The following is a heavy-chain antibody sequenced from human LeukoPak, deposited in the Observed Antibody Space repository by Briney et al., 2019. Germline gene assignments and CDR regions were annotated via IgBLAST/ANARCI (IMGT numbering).Heavy chain of an antibody. CDR1: GFTFDDYA. Sequence: GGSLRLSCAASGFTFDDYAMHWVRQAPGKGLEWVSGISWNSGSIGYADSVKGRFTISRDNAKNSLYLQMNSLRAEDTALYYCAKDRAAAAGSLDYWGQGTLVTVSS. CDR3: AKDRAAAAGSLDY. V-gene: IGHV3-9*01. D-gene: IGHD6-13*01. CDR2: ISWNSGSI. J-gene: IGHJ4*02.